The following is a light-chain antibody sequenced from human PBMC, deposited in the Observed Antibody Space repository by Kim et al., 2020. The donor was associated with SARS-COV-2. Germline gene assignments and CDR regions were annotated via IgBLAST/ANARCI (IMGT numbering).Light chain of an antibody. V-gene: IGKV3-11*01. CDR3: QQRSNWQWT. CDR1: QSVASY. CDR2: DAS. Sequence: WSPGERAPLSCRALQSVASYLALYQQKPGQAPRLRTYDASNRATGIPARFSCSGSETDFTLTISSLEPEDFAVYYCQQRSNWQWTFGQGTKVDIK. J-gene: IGKJ1*01.